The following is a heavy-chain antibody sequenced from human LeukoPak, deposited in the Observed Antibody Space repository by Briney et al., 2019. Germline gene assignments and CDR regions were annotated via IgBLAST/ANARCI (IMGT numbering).Heavy chain of an antibody. CDR2: IRYDGSNK. Sequence: PGGSLRLSCVASGFTFGSYGMHWVRQAPGKGLEWVTFIRYDGSNKNYADSVKGRFTISRDNSKNTLYLQMNSLRPDDTAMYYCAKVGRYYDFWSGYHDNWYFDLWGRGALVTVSS. CDR1: GFTFGSYG. CDR3: AKVGRYYDFWSGYHDNWYFDL. V-gene: IGHV3-30*02. D-gene: IGHD3-3*01. J-gene: IGHJ2*01.